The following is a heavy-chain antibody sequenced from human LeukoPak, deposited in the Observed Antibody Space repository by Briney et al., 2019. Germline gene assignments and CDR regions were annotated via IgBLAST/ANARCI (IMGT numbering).Heavy chain of an antibody. J-gene: IGHJ4*02. Sequence: SETLSLTCAVYGGSFSGYYWSWIRQPPGKGLEWIGEINHSGSTNYNPSLKSRVTISVDTSKNQFSLKLSSVTAADTAVYYCARMDDYGDYVGWGQGTLGTVSS. CDR2: INHSGST. V-gene: IGHV4-34*01. D-gene: IGHD4-17*01. CDR3: ARMDDYGDYVG. CDR1: GGSFSGYY.